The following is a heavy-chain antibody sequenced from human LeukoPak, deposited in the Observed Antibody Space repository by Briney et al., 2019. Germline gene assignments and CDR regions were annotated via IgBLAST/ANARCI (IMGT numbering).Heavy chain of an antibody. CDR1: GFTFSSYS. CDR2: ISSSSSYI. V-gene: IGHV3-21*04. J-gene: IGHJ2*01. Sequence: GGSLRLSCAASGFTFSSYSMNWVRQAPGKGLEWVSSISSSSSYIYHADSVKGRFTISRDNAKNSLFLHMNSLRVEDTALYYCARDRVVVATTTPPYWYFDLWGRGTRVTVSS. CDR3: ARDRVVVATTTPPYWYFDL. D-gene: IGHD2-15*01.